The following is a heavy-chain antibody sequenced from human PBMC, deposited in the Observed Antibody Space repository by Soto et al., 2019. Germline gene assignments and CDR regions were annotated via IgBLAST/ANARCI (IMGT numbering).Heavy chain of an antibody. J-gene: IGHJ4*02. CDR3: ARPIFGVDPIAYYFDY. CDR2: IYYSGST. V-gene: IGHV4-39*01. CDR1: GGSISSSSYY. D-gene: IGHD3-3*01. Sequence: QLQLQESGPGLVKPSETLSLTCTVSGGSISSSSYYWGWIRQPPGKGLEWIGSIYYSGSTYYNPSLKSRVTISVDTSKNQFSLKLSSVTAADTAVYYCARPIFGVDPIAYYFDYWGQGTLVTVSS.